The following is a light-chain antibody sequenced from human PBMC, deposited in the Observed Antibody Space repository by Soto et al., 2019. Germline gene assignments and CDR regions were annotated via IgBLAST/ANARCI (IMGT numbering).Light chain of an antibody. CDR3: QQFNSYPFT. CDR2: QAS. V-gene: IGKV1-9*01. Sequence: DIQLTQSPSFLSASVVDRVTITCRASQGISNYLEWYQQKPGKAPKLLIYQASTLQSGVPSRFRGSGSGTEFTLTISSLQPEDFETYHCQQFNSYPFTFGGGTKVDIK. J-gene: IGKJ4*01. CDR1: QGISNY.